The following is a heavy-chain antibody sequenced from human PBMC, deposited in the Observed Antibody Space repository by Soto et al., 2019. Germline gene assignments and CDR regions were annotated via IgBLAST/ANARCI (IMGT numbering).Heavy chain of an antibody. D-gene: IGHD3-22*01. CDR3: ARFFITMIGYYFDY. V-gene: IGHV4-39*01. CDR2: IYYSGST. Sequence: QLQLQESGPGLVKPSETLSLTCTVSGGSISSSSYYWGWIRQPPGKGLEWIGSIYYSGSTYYNPSLKSRVTISVDTSKNQFSLKLSSVTAADTAVYYCARFFITMIGYYFDYWGQGTLVTVSS. CDR1: GGSISSSSYY. J-gene: IGHJ4*02.